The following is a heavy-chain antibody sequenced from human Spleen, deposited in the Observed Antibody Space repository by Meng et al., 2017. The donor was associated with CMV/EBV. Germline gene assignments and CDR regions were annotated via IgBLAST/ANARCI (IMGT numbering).Heavy chain of an antibody. J-gene: IGHJ4*02. CDR3: AREGTSGYYCDY. CDR1: GFTVSSNY. Sequence: GESLKISCAASGFTVSSNYISWVRQAPGKGLEWVSVIYSGGNTYHADSVKGRFTISRDNSKNTLYLQMNSLRADDTAVYYCAREGTSGYYCDYWGQGTLVTVSS. CDR2: IYSGGNT. V-gene: IGHV3-53*01. D-gene: IGHD3-22*01.